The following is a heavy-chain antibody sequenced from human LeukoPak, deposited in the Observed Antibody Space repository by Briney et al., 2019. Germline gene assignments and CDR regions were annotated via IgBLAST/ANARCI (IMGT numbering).Heavy chain of an antibody. CDR2: IMPISGTA. Sequence: GASVKVSCKASGGTFDSHAINWVRQAPGQGLELMGGIMPISGTAKYAQKVQGRFTITADDSTSTAYMELTSLRSDDTAVYYCARGRQFDWFDPWGQGTLVTVSS. CDR3: ARGRQFDWFDP. V-gene: IGHV1-69*01. CDR1: GGTFDSHA. D-gene: IGHD3-10*01. J-gene: IGHJ5*02.